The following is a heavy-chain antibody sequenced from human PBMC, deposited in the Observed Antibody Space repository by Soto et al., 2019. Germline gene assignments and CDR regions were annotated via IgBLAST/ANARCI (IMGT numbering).Heavy chain of an antibody. Sequence: GASVKVSCKVSGYTLTELSMHWVRQAPGKGLEWMGWISAYNDNTNYAQKLQGRVTMTTDTSTSTAYMELRSLRSDDTAVYYCAWAYCGGDCYTNWFDPWGQGTLVTVSS. D-gene: IGHD2-21*02. CDR2: ISAYNDNT. J-gene: IGHJ5*02. V-gene: IGHV1-18*01. CDR1: GYTLTELS. CDR3: AWAYCGGDCYTNWFDP.